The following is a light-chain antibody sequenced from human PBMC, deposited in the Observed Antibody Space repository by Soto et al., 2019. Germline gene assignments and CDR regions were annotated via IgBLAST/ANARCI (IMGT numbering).Light chain of an antibody. V-gene: IGLV2-11*01. J-gene: IGLJ2*01. Sequence: QSALTQPRSVSGPPGQSVSISCSGTSSDVGTYNYVSWYQQHPGKAPKLMIYDVSKRPSGVPDRFSGSKSGNTASLTISGLQAEDEADYYCCSYAGGYTHAVFGGGTKGPS. CDR3: CSYAGGYTHAV. CDR1: SSDVGTYNY. CDR2: DVS.